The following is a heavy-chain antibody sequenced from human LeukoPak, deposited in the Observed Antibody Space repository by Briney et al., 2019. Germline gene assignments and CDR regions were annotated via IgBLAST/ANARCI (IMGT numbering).Heavy chain of an antibody. J-gene: IGHJ6*03. CDR2: INHSGST. Sequence: SETLSLTCAVYGGSFSGYYWSWIRQPPGKGLEWIGEINHSGSTNYNPSLKSRVTISVDTSRNQFSLKLSSVTAADTAVYYCARSRRPLRGYSYGRPHYYYYMDVWGKGTTVTVSS. V-gene: IGHV4-34*01. D-gene: IGHD5-18*01. CDR3: ARSRRPLRGYSYGRPHYYYYMDV. CDR1: GGSFSGYY.